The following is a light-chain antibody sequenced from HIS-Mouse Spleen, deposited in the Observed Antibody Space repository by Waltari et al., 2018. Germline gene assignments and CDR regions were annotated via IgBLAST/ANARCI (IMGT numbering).Light chain of an antibody. CDR3: CSYVGSSTYVV. Sequence: QSALTQPASVSGSPGQSITISCTGTSSEVGSYNLVSWYQQHPGKAPKLMIYEGSKRPSGVSNRFSGSKSGNTASLTISGLQAEDEADYYCCSYVGSSTYVVFGGGTKLTVL. CDR2: EGS. J-gene: IGLJ2*01. CDR1: SSEVGSYNL. V-gene: IGLV2-23*01.